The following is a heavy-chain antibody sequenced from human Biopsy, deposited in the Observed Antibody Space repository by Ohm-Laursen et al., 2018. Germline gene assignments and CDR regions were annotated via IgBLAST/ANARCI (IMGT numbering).Heavy chain of an antibody. J-gene: IGHJ5*02. D-gene: IGHD3-22*01. CDR1: GVSITAYY. CDR2: IFYRGST. Sequence: TLSLTRAVSGVSITAYYWGWIRQPPGKGLEWIGSIFYRGSTHYKPSLKSRVNISVDTSKNQFSLKLNSVTAADTAVYYCARDYDTSGYYYVSWGQGTLVTVSS. V-gene: IGHV4-39*01. CDR3: ARDYDTSGYYYVS.